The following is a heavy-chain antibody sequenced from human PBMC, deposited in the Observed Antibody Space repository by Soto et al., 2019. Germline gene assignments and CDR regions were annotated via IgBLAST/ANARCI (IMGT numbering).Heavy chain of an antibody. Sequence: QVQLVESGGGVVQPGRSLRLSCAASGFTFSSYAMHWVRQAPGKGLEWVAVISYDGSNKYYADSVKGRFTISRDNSKNTLYLQMNSLRAEDTAVYYCARDRGGVDDLSHYGMDVWGQGTTVTVSS. CDR1: GFTFSSYA. J-gene: IGHJ6*02. CDR2: ISYDGSNK. CDR3: ARDRGGVDDLSHYGMDV. V-gene: IGHV3-30-3*01. D-gene: IGHD5-12*01.